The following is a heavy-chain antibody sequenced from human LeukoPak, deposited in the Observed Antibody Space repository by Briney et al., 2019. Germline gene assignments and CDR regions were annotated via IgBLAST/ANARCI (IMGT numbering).Heavy chain of an antibody. CDR2: IKQDGSEK. J-gene: IGHJ4*02. D-gene: IGHD3-16*01. CDR1: GFSFSSHW. Sequence: PGGSLRLSCAASGFSFSSHWMSWVRQAPGEGLEWVANIKQDGSEKHYVDSVKGRITVSRDNAKNSLYLQMNSLRADDTAVYYCARGFGITFWGQGTLVTVSS. CDR3: ARGFGITF. V-gene: IGHV3-7*03.